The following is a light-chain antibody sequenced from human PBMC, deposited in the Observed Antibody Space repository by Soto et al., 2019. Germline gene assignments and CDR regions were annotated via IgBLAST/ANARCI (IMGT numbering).Light chain of an antibody. Sequence: DIQLTQSPSTLSAPVGDRVTISFRASQSINNYLAWYQQKPGKAPKLLIYKASTLESGVPSTFSGSGSGTEFSLTISSLQPDDFATYYCQQYGNLWTFGQGTKVDIK. CDR3: QQYGNLWT. CDR2: KAS. CDR1: QSINNY. V-gene: IGKV1-5*03. J-gene: IGKJ1*01.